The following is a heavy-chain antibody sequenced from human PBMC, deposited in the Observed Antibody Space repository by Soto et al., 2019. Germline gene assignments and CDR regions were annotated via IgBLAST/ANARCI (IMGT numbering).Heavy chain of an antibody. J-gene: IGHJ4*02. V-gene: IGHV4-59*03. Sequence: QLQLQESGPGLVKPSETMSLTCTVSGGSISSYYWSWIRQPPGKALEWIGHIQNGGSTNYNPSLKSRVVIPVDMSKNQLSLKLSSVTAADTAVYYCAQSTGWPGFDYWGQGALVTVSS. CDR2: IQNGGST. CDR3: AQSTGWPGFDY. D-gene: IGHD6-19*01. CDR1: GGSISSYY.